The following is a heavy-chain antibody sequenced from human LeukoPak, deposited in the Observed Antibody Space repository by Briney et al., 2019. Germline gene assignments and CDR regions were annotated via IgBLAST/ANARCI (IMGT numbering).Heavy chain of an antibody. CDR3: AKDLLRYFDWPLPFDY. J-gene: IGHJ4*02. V-gene: IGHV3-30*02. CDR2: IRYDGSNE. CDR1: GFTFRNYG. Sequence: GGSLRLSCLATGFTFRNYGMHWVRQAPGKGLEWVAFIRYDGSNEDYADSVRGRFTISRDNSKNTLYLQMNSLRTEDRAVYYCAKDLLRYFDWPLPFDYWGQGTLVTVSS. D-gene: IGHD3-9*01.